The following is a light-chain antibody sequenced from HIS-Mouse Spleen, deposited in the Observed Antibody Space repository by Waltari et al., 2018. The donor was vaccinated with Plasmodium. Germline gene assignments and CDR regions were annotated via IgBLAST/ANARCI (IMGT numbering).Light chain of an antibody. J-gene: IGKJ4*01. CDR2: DAS. CDR3: QQYDNLPLT. V-gene: IGKV1-33*01. CDR1: QDISNY. Sequence: IQMPQSPSSLSPSVGDSITITCQATQDISNYLNWYHQKPGKAPKLLIYDASNLETGVPSRFSGSGSGTDFTFTISSLQPEDIATYYCQQYDNLPLTFGGGTKVEIK.